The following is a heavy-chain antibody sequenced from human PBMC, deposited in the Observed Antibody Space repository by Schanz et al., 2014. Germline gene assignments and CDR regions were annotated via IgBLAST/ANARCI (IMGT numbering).Heavy chain of an antibody. V-gene: IGHV1-46*03. CDR1: GYTFTTYY. J-gene: IGHJ4*02. CDR2: INPSGGNT. CDR3: ARDGGAEAGCDY. D-gene: IGHD6-19*01. Sequence: QVQLVQSGAEVKKPGASVKVSCKASGYTFTTYYIHWVRQAPGQGLEWMGKINPSGGNTSYAQKIKGRATMTRDTSTSTVYMELSRVRSEDAAVYYCARDGGAEAGCDYWGQGTLVTVSS.